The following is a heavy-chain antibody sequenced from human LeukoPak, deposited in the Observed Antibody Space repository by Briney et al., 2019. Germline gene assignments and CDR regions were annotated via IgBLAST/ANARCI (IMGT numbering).Heavy chain of an antibody. J-gene: IGHJ4*02. CDR3: ARPHTGFDS. CDR2: IDGDGSTT. CDR1: GFTFSSYW. V-gene: IGHV3-74*01. Sequence: GGSLRLSCAASGFTFSSYWMHWVRQAPGKGLKWVARIDGDGSTTIYADSVKGRFTISRDNAKNTLYLQINSLRVEDTAVYYCARPHTGFDSWGQGTLVTVSS.